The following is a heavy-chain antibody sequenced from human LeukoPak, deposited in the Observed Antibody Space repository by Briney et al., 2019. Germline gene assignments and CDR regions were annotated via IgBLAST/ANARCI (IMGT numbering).Heavy chain of an antibody. CDR1: GFTVCSYE. CDR3: AKRYSSRWAFDY. D-gene: IGHD6-13*01. J-gene: IGHJ4*02. Sequence: GGSLRLSCAASGFTVCSYEMNWVRKAPGQGLEWVSYISSSDSTIYYADSVKGRFTISRDNAKNSLYLQMNSLRAEDTAVYNCAKRYSSRWAFDYSGQGTLVTVSS. CDR2: ISSSDSTI. V-gene: IGHV3-48*03.